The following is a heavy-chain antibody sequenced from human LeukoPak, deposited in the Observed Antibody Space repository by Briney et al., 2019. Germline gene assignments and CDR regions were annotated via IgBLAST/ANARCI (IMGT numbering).Heavy chain of an antibody. Sequence: GASVKVSCKASGYTFTGYYMHWVRQAPGQGLEWMGWINPNSGGTNYAQKFQGRVTMTRDTSISTAYMELSRLRSDDTAVYYCASVTIFGVVIEGYYFDYWGQGTLVTVSS. J-gene: IGHJ4*02. CDR3: ASVTIFGVVIEGYYFDY. D-gene: IGHD3-3*01. V-gene: IGHV1-2*02. CDR1: GYTFTGYY. CDR2: INPNSGGT.